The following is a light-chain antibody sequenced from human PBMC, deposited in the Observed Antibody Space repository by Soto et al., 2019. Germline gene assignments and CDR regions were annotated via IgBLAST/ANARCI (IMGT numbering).Light chain of an antibody. Sequence: QSVLTQSSSASASLGSSVTLTCTLTSGHISYIIAWPQQQPGKAPRYLMKLEGSGSYHKGSGVPDRVSGSSSGYDRYLTISNLQFEDEADYYCETWDSNTHTVFGGGTKLTVL. CDR2: LEGSGSY. J-gene: IGLJ3*02. CDR3: ETWDSNTHTV. CDR1: SGHISYI. V-gene: IGLV4-60*02.